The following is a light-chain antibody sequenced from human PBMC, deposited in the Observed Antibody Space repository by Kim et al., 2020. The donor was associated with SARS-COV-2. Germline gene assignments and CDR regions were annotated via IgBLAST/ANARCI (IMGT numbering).Light chain of an antibody. CDR1: QSISSY. CDR2: AAS. CDR3: QQSYSTPFT. J-gene: IGKJ4*01. V-gene: IGKV1-39*01. Sequence: DIQMTQSPSCLSASVGDRVTITCRASQSISSYLNWYQQKPGKAPKLLIYAASSLQSGVPSRFSGSGSGTDFTLTISSLQPEDFATYYCQQSYSTPFTFGGGTKVDIK.